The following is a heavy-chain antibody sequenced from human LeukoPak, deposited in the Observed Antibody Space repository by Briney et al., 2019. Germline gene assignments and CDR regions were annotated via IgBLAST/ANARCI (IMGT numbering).Heavy chain of an antibody. Sequence: PGGSLRLSCAASGFTFSSYAMHWVRQAPGKGLEWVAVISYDGSNKYYADSVKGRFTISRDNSKNTLYLQMDSLRAEDTAVYYCMRDQSVATIAAPGADHWGQGTLVAVSS. CDR1: GFTFSSYA. D-gene: IGHD6-13*01. V-gene: IGHV3-30-3*01. CDR2: ISYDGSNK. CDR3: MRDQSVATIAAPGADH. J-gene: IGHJ4*02.